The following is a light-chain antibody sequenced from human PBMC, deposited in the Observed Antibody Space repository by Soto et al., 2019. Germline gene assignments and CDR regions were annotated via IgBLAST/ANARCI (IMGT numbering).Light chain of an antibody. CDR1: SSNIEAGYD. J-gene: IGLJ2*01. V-gene: IGLV1-40*01. Sequence: QLVLTQPPSVSWAPGQRVTISCTGSSSNIEAGYDVHWYQHLPGTAPKLLIYTNINRPSGVPDRFSGSNSGTSASLAITGLQAEDEADYYCQSYDSSLSGVVFGGGTKLTVL. CDR3: QSYDSSLSGVV. CDR2: TNI.